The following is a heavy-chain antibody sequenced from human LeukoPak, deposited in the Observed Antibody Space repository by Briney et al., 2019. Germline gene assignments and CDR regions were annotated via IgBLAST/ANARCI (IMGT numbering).Heavy chain of an antibody. Sequence: GGSLRLSCAASGFTFSSYGMHWVRQAPGKGLEWVAFIRYDGSNKYYADSVKGRFTISRDNSKNTLYLQMNSLRAEDTAVYYCARVACYYGSGSYHLFDYWGQGTLVTVSS. V-gene: IGHV3-30*02. CDR1: GFTFSSYG. J-gene: IGHJ4*02. CDR2: IRYDGSNK. D-gene: IGHD3-10*01. CDR3: ARVACYYGSGSYHLFDY.